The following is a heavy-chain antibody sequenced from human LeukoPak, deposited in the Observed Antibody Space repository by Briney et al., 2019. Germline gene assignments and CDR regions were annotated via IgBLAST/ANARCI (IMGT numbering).Heavy chain of an antibody. CDR1: GFTFDDYA. CDR3: ARETVTYDY. Sequence: GGSLRLSCAASGFTFDDYAMHWVRQAPGKGLEWVSGISWNSGIITYADSVKGRFTISRDNSKNTLYLQMNSLRAEDTAVYYCARETVTYDYWGQGTLVTVSS. J-gene: IGHJ4*02. V-gene: IGHV3-9*01. D-gene: IGHD4-17*01. CDR2: ISWNSGII.